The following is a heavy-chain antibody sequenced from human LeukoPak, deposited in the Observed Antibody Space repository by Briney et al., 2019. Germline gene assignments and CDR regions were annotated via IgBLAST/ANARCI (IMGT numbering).Heavy chain of an antibody. CDR3: ARDSVRAGYFDY. CDR1: GFTFSDYF. CDR2: IYSGGST. V-gene: IGHV3-53*01. D-gene: IGHD3-10*01. Sequence: GGSLRLSCAASGFTFSDYFMNWVRQAPGKGLEWVSVIYSGGSTYYADSVKGRFTISRDNSKNTLYLQMNSLRAEDTAVYYCARDSVRAGYFDYWGQGTLVTVSS. J-gene: IGHJ4*02.